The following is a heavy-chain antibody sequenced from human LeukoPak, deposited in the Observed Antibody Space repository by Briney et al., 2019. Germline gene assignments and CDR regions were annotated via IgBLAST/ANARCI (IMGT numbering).Heavy chain of an antibody. D-gene: IGHD3-10*01. CDR2: INHSGSS. V-gene: IGHV4-34*01. CDR3: ARRVGRYFGERAYYYNYMDV. J-gene: IGHJ6*03. Sequence: SETLSLTCAVYGGSFSGYYWSGIRQPPGKGLEWIGEINHSGSSKYIPSLKSRVTISVDTSKNQFSLKLSSVTAADTAVYYCARRVGRYFGERAYYYNYMDVWAKGTTVTISS. CDR1: GGSFSGYY.